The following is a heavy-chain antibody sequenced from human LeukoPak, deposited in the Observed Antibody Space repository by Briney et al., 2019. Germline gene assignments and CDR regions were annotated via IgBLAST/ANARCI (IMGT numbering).Heavy chain of an antibody. J-gene: IGHJ5*02. CDR1: GGSISSSSYY. Sequence: PSETLSLTCTVSGGSISSSSYYWGWIRQPPGKGLEWIGYIYYSGSTNYNPSLKSRVTISVDTSKNQFSLKLSSVTAADTAVYYCARGLNVAGTVGDWFDPWSQGTLVTVSS. D-gene: IGHD6-19*01. CDR2: IYYSGST. V-gene: IGHV4-61*05. CDR3: ARGLNVAGTVGDWFDP.